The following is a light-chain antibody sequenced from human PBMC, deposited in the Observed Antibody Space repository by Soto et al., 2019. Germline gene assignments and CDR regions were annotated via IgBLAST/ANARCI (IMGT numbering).Light chain of an antibody. J-gene: IGLJ1*01. CDR3: TSYTTTSTRV. CDR2: EVT. Sequence: QSALTQPASASGSPGQSITISCTGTSSDFGNYKFFSWYQQHPGKAPKLIIYEVTYRPSGVSSRFSGSKSGNTASLTISGLQAEDEADYYCTSYTTTSTRVFGTGTKVTVL. CDR1: SSDFGNYKF. V-gene: IGLV2-14*01.